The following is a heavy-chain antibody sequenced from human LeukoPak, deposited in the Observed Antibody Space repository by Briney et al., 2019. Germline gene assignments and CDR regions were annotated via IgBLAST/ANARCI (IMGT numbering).Heavy chain of an antibody. J-gene: IGHJ6*02. CDR3: AKFARPGSWYYYGMDV. Sequence: GGSLRLSCAASGFTFSSYGMHWVRQAPGKGLEWVAVISYDGSNKYYADSVKGRFTISRDNSKNRLYLQMNSLRAEDTAVYYCAKFARPGSWYYYGMDVWGQGTTVTVSS. D-gene: IGHD3-10*01. CDR2: ISYDGSNK. CDR1: GFTFSSYG. V-gene: IGHV3-30*18.